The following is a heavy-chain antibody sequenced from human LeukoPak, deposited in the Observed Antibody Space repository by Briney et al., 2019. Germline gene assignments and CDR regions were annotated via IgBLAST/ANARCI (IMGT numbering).Heavy chain of an antibody. CDR2: IDTSSYYI. J-gene: IGHJ4*02. CDR1: GGSISNGDYY. CDR3: ARVSGRLERQSDLDF. Sequence: PSETLSLTCSVSGGSISNGDYYWGWVRQAPGKGLELVSSIDTSSYYIYYGDSVKGRFAISRDNAKNTLYLQINSLRAEDTAVYYCARVSGRLERQSDLDFWGQGTLVTVSS. D-gene: IGHD1-1*01. V-gene: IGHV3-69-1*01.